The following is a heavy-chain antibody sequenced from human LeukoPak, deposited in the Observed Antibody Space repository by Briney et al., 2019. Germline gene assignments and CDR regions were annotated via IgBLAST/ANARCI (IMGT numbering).Heavy chain of an antibody. CDR2: ISYDGSNK. CDR3: AKATGYNWNYKIDN. Sequence: GRSLRLSCAASGFTFSSYGMHWVRQAPGKGLEWVAVISYDGSNKYYADSVKGRFAIFRDNSKNTLYLQMNSLRAEDTAVYYCAKATGYNWNYKIDNWGQGTLVTVSS. CDR1: GFTFSSYG. J-gene: IGHJ4*02. V-gene: IGHV3-30*18. D-gene: IGHD1-7*01.